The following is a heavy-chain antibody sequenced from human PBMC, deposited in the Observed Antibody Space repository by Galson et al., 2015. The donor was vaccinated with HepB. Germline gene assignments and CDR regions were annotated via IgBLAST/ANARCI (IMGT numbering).Heavy chain of an antibody. CDR1: GYTSTTYY. CDR2: IYPSGVRT. J-gene: IGHJ3*02. D-gene: IGHD1-1*01. V-gene: IGHV1-46*01. CDR3: ASSPRGIYDAFDI. Sequence: SVKVSCKASGYTSTTYYIHWVRQAPGQGLEWMGMIYPSGVRTTYARKFQGRVVVTRDTSTRTVYMERSCLRSEDTAVYYCASSPRGIYDAFDIWGQGTMVTVSS.